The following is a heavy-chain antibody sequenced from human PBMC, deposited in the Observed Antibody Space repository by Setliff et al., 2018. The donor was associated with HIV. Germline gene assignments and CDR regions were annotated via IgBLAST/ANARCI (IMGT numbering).Heavy chain of an antibody. V-gene: IGHV3-66*02. CDR2: IYGGGTT. CDR1: GFTVSSNY. J-gene: IGHJ4*02. CDR3: ARELYREWDY. Sequence: PGGSLRLSCAASGFTVSSNYMSWVRQVPGKGLEWVSVIYGGGTTHYADSVKGRFTISRDNSKNTVYLQMNSLRVEDTAVYYCARELYREWDYWGQGTLVTVSS. D-gene: IGHD3-10*01.